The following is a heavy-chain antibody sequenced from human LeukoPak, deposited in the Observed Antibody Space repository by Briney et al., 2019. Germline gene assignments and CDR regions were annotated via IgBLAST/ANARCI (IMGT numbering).Heavy chain of an antibody. CDR1: GGTFSSYA. CDR2: IIPIFGTA. J-gene: IGHJ6*03. D-gene: IGHD2-2*01. Sequence: SVKVSCKASGGTFSSYAISWVRQAPGQGLEWMGGIIPIFGTANYAQKFQGRVTITTDESTSTAYMELSSLRSEDTAVYYCARAPYCSSTFGFACVPEKYYYYYYMDVWGKGTTVTVSS. V-gene: IGHV1-69*05. CDR3: ARAPYCSSTFGFACVPEKYYYYYYMDV.